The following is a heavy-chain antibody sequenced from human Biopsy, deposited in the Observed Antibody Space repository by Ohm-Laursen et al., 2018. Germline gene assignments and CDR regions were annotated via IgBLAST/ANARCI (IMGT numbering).Heavy chain of an antibody. CDR1: GYTFTDYY. Sequence: ASVKVSCKASGYTFTDYYMYWVRQAPGQGLEWMGWINSNSGDTNYAQKFQGRVAKTRDTSITTAYLELSSLRSDDTAVYYCARREQLFKPWELLVRGPNGYSYKSMDVWGHGTTVTVSS. D-gene: IGHD1-26*01. J-gene: IGHJ6*02. CDR2: INSNSGDT. CDR3: ARREQLFKPWELLVRGPNGYSYKSMDV. V-gene: IGHV1-2*02.